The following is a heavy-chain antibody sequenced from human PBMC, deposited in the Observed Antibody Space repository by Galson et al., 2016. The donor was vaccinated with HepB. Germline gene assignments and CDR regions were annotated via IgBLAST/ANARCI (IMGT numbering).Heavy chain of an antibody. Sequence: SLRLSCAAYGLPVSNDYMSWVRQAPGKGLRWVSVSYGDGRTYYAESVKGRFTISRDTSKNTGFLQMNSLRAEDTAVYYCAKPRDSGTFPDAFDMWGQGTKVTVSS. J-gene: IGHJ3*02. CDR3: AKPRDSGTFPDAFDM. CDR1: GLPVSNDY. V-gene: IGHV3-53*01. CDR2: SYGDGRT. D-gene: IGHD1-26*01.